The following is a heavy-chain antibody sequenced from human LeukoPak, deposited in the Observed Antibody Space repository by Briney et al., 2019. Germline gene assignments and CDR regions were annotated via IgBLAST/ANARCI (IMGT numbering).Heavy chain of an antibody. J-gene: IGHJ5*02. D-gene: IGHD3-16*01. V-gene: IGHV1-24*01. Sequence: ASVKASCKVSGYTLTEISIHWVRQAPGKGLEWMGGFDPEDGEIINAQKFQDRVTMTEDTSTDTAYLVLSSLRSEDTAVYYCAIRAFGGLALNWFDPWGQGTLVTVSS. CDR3: AIRAFGGLALNWFDP. CDR1: GYTLTEIS. CDR2: FDPEDGEI.